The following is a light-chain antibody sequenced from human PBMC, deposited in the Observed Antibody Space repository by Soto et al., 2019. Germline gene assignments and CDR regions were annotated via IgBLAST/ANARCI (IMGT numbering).Light chain of an antibody. CDR3: QQYYSDPT. J-gene: IGKJ1*01. V-gene: IGKV4-1*01. CDR1: QTVLSISNNKNY. CDR2: WAS. Sequence: DIVETQSPDSLAVSLGERATMNCKTSQTVLSISNNKNYLAWFQRRPGQPPKMILYWASTRESGVPDRFSGSGSGTDFTLTINRLEAEDVALYYCQQYYSDPTFGQGTKVEFK.